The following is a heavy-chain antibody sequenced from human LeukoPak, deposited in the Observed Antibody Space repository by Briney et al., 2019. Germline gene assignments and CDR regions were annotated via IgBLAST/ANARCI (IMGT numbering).Heavy chain of an antibody. CDR3: ARDTSSYDFWSGYYDY. CDR2: INPSGGST. CDR1: GYTFTSYY. V-gene: IGHV1-46*01. Sequence: ASVKVSCKASGYTFTSYYMHWVRQAPGQGLEWMGIINPSGGSTSYAQKFRGRVTMTRDTSTSTVYMELSSLRSEDTAVYYCARDTSSYDFWSGYYDYWGQGTLVTVSS. J-gene: IGHJ4*02. D-gene: IGHD3-3*01.